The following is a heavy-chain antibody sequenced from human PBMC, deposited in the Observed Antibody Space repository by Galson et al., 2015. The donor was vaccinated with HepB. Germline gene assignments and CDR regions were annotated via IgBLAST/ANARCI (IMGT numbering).Heavy chain of an antibody. J-gene: IGHJ4*02. D-gene: IGHD6-19*01. CDR2: ISYDGSNK. V-gene: IGHV3-30*18. Sequence: SLRLSCAASGFTFSSYGMHWVRQAPGKGLEWVAVISYDGSNKYYADSVKGRFTISGDNSKNTLYLQMNSLRAEDTAVYYCAKDPGKYSSGWFPPPRKGSFDYWGQGTLVTVSS. CDR1: GFTFSSYG. CDR3: AKDPGKYSSGWFPPPRKGSFDY.